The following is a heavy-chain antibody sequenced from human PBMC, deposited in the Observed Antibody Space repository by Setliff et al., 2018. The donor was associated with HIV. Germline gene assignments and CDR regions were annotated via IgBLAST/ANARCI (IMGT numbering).Heavy chain of an antibody. CDR1: GDSISDYH. J-gene: IGHJ6*03. Sequence: LSLTCNVSGDSISDYHWTWIRQPPGKGLEWIGYIYYSGSTNYNPSLKSRVTISVDTSKNQFSLKLSSLTAADTAVYYCARAYDYSNYFHYYMDVWGKGTTVTVSS. D-gene: IGHD4-4*01. V-gene: IGHV4-59*01. CDR2: IYYSGST. CDR3: ARAYDYSNYFHYYMDV.